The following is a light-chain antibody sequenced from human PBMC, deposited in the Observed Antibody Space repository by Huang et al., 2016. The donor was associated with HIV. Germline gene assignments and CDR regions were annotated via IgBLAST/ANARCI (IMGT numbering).Light chain of an antibody. CDR3: QQTYSGPLT. J-gene: IGKJ4*01. V-gene: IGKV1-39*01. CDR2: AAS. CDR1: QNINTY. Sequence: DIQMTQSPSFLSASVGDRVTLTCRASQNINTYLNWYRQKPGKAPEVLIYAASKVQSGVPSRFRVRASGTEFSLTIDGLQFEDFATYYCQQTYSGPLTFGGGTKVDLK.